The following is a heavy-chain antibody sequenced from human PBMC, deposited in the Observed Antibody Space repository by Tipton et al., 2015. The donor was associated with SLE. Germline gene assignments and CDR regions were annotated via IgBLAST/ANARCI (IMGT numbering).Heavy chain of an antibody. Sequence: TLSLTCTVSGGSISSSSYYWGWIRQPPGKGLEWIGSIYYSGSTYYNPSPKSRVTISVDTSKNQFSLKLSSVTAADTAVYYCADFWSGLGAFDIWGQGTMVTVSS. CDR1: GGSISSSSYY. V-gene: IGHV4-39*01. J-gene: IGHJ3*02. CDR3: ADFWSGLGAFDI. CDR2: IYYSGST. D-gene: IGHD3-3*01.